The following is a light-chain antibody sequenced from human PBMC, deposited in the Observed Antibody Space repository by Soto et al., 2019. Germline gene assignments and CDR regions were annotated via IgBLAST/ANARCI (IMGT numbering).Light chain of an antibody. V-gene: IGKV1-5*03. CDR3: QQYDSFSPYT. CDR2: KAS. J-gene: IGKJ2*01. CDR1: QSISSW. Sequence: DIKMTQSPSTLSASVGDRVTITCRASQSISSWLAWYQQKPGKAPKLLIFKASSLGTGVPSRFSGSGSGTEFTLTISSLQPDDIATYYCQQYDSFSPYTFGQGTKLEIK.